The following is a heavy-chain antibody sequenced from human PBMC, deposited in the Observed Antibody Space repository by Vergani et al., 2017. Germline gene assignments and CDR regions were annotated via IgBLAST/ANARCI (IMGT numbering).Heavy chain of an antibody. D-gene: IGHD3-22*01. V-gene: IGHV1-2*02. J-gene: IGHJ3*02. CDR2: INPNSDGT. Sequence: QVQLVQSGAEVKKPGASVRVSCKASGYTFTDYYIHWVRQAPGQGLEWMGWINPNSDGTDYAQKFQGRVTMTRDKSISTAYMELSRLRSDDTAVYYCARDPNFYDSSYYPADAFDIWGQGTVVTVSS. CDR3: ARDPNFYDSSYYPADAFDI. CDR1: GYTFTDYY.